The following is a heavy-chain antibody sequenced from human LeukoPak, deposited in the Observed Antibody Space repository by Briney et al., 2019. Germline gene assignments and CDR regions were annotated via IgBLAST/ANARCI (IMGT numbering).Heavy chain of an antibody. CDR3: ARVYYDSSGYYIFGAFDI. J-gene: IGHJ3*02. CDR2: ISAYNGNT. V-gene: IGHV1-18*01. CDR1: GYTFTSYG. D-gene: IGHD3-22*01. Sequence: GASVKVSCKASGYTFTSYGISWVRQAPGQGLEWMGWISAYNGNTNYAQKLQGRVTMTTDTSTSTAYMELRSLRSDDTAVYYCARVYYDSSGYYIFGAFDIWGQGTMVTVSS.